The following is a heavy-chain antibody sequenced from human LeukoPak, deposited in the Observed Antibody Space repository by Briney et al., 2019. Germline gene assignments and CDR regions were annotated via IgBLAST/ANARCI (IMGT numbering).Heavy chain of an antibody. Sequence: GASVKISCKVSGYTFTDYYMHWVQQAPGKGLEWMGLVDPEDGETIYAEKFQGRVTITADTSTDTAYMELSSLRSEDTAVYYYATVTNLRFDWYFDLWGRGTLVTVSS. CDR2: VDPEDGET. D-gene: IGHD3-16*01. V-gene: IGHV1-69-2*01. CDR1: GYTFTDYY. CDR3: ATVTNLRFDWYFDL. J-gene: IGHJ2*01.